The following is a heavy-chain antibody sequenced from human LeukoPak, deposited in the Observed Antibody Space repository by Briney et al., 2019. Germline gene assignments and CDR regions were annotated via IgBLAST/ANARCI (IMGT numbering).Heavy chain of an antibody. CDR2: IKEDGSEK. J-gene: IGHJ4*02. Sequence: PGGSLRLSCVVSGFTFSSHWMSWVRQAPGKGLEWVANIKEDGSEKYYVDSVKGRFTISRDNAKKLLYLQMDSLRAEDTAVYYCATHGYSELRYFDWSTNEWGQGTLVTVSS. V-gene: IGHV3-7*01. D-gene: IGHD3-9*01. CDR3: ATHGYSELRYFDWSTNE. CDR1: GFTFSSHW.